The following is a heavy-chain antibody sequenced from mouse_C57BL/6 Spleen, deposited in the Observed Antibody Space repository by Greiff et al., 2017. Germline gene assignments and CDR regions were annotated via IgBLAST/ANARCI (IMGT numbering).Heavy chain of an antibody. CDR3: ARQGDYVGYAMDY. J-gene: IGHJ4*01. CDR2: ISGGGGNT. D-gene: IGHD2-4*01. CDR1: GFTFSSYT. V-gene: IGHV5-9*01. Sequence: EVQRVESGGGLVKPGGSLKLSCAASGFTFSSYTMSWVRQTPEKRLEWVATISGGGGNTYYPDSVKGRFTISRDNAKNTLYLQMSSLRSEDTALYYCARQGDYVGYAMDYWGQGTSVTVSS.